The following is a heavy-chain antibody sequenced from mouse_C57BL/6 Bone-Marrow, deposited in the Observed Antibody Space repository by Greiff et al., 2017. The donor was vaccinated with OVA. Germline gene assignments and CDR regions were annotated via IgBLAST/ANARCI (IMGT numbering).Heavy chain of an antibody. Sequence: QVQLQQSGAELVRPGTSVKMSCKASGYTFTNYWIGWAKQRPGHGLEWIGDIYSGGGYTNYHEKFKGKATLTADKSSSTAYMQFSSLTSEDSAIYYCARVWGYFDYWGQGTTLTVSS. V-gene: IGHV1-63*01. CDR2: IYSGGGYT. J-gene: IGHJ2*01. CDR1: GYTFTNYW. D-gene: IGHD2-10*02. CDR3: ARVWGYFDY.